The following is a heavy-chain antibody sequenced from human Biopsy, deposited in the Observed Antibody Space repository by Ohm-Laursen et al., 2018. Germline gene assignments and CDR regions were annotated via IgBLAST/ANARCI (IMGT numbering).Heavy chain of an antibody. CDR3: GNEVHGRDY. CDR1: GKTFSDYY. CDR2: INQSGRT. D-gene: IGHD2-15*01. V-gene: IGHV4-34*08. Sequence: GTLSLTCAVYGKTFSDYYWSWIRQPPGKGLEWIGQINQSGRTNYNPSLKSRVNISADKSNNQFSLKLTSVTSADTAVYFCGNEVHGRDYWGRGTLVTVSS. J-gene: IGHJ4*02.